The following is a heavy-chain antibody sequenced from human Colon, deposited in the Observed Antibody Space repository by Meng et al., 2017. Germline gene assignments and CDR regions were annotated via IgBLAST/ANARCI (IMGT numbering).Heavy chain of an antibody. J-gene: IGHJ6*02. Sequence: SETLSLTCVVSGYSISSGYYWGCIRQPPGQGLEWIANIYHSGSTYYNPSLKSRVTISVDTSRNQFSLRLSSVTPADTAVYYCARRNSYAASAGTGYYYGMDVWGQGTTVTVSS. CDR2: IYHSGST. D-gene: IGHD6-13*01. CDR1: GYSISSGYY. CDR3: ARRNSYAASAGTGYYYGMDV. V-gene: IGHV4-38-2*01.